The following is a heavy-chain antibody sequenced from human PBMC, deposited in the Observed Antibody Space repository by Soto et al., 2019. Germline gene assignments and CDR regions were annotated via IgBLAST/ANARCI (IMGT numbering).Heavy chain of an antibody. J-gene: IGHJ4*02. V-gene: IGHV4-4*02. CDR3: ARVSVGDIVVVPAAIYYFDY. D-gene: IGHD2-2*02. CDR2: ISHSGST. CDR1: GDSINISHW. Sequence: PSETLSLTCAVSGDSINISHWWNWVRQPPGKGLEWIGQISHSGSTNYNPSLTSRVNKSVDKSKNHFSLKLTSVTAADTAVYYCARVSVGDIVVVPAAIYYFDYWGQGTLVTVSS.